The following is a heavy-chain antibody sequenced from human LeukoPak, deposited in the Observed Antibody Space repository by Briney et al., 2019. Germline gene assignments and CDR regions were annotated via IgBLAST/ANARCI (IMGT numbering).Heavy chain of an antibody. J-gene: IGHJ4*02. CDR1: GFTVSSNY. CDR3: ARAFSSGWYYFDY. V-gene: IGHV3-69-1*01. CDR2: ISSSSYI. Sequence: PGGSLRLSCAASGFTVSSNYMSWVRQAPGKGLEWVSSISSSSYIYYADSVKGRFTISRDNAKNSLYLQMNSLRAEDTAVYYCARAFSSGWYYFDYWGQGTLVTVSS. D-gene: IGHD6-19*01.